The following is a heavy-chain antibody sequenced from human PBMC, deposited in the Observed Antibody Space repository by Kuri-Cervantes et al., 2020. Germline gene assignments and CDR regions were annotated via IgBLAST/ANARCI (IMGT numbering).Heavy chain of an antibody. V-gene: IGHV2-70*04. CDR3: AHTGGVVVAAT. Sequence: SGPTLVKPTQTLTLTCTFSGFSLSTSGMRVSWIRQPPGKALEWLARIDWDDDKFYSTSLKSRLTITKDTSKNQVVLTMTNMDPVDTATYYCAHTGGVVVAATWGQGTLVTVSS. CDR2: IDWDDDK. D-gene: IGHD2-15*01. J-gene: IGHJ4*02. CDR1: GFSLSTSGMR.